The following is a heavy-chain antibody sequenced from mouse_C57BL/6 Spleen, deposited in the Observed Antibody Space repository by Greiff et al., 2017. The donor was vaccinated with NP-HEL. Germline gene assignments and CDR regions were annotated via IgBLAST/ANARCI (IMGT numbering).Heavy chain of an antibody. D-gene: IGHD2-13*01. Sequence: QVQLQQPGAELVKPGASVKMSCKAPGYTFTSYWITWVKQRPGQGLEWIGDIFPGSGSTNYNEKFKGKATLTVDTSSSTAYMQLSSLTSEDSAVYSGVSDSDGDYYYAMDYWGQGTSVTVSS. CDR2: IFPGSGST. J-gene: IGHJ4*01. CDR3: VSDSDGDYYYAMDY. V-gene: IGHV1-55*01. CDR1: GYTFTSYW.